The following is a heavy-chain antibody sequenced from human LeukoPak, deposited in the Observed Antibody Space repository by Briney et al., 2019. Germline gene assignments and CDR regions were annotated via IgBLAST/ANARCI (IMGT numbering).Heavy chain of an antibody. J-gene: IGHJ4*02. D-gene: IGHD1-26*01. CDR3: ARDIVGATTDY. CDR2: IYSGGST. CDR1: GFTFSSYA. Sequence: GGSLRLSCAASGFTFSSYAMSWVRQAPGKGLEWVSVIYSGGSTYYADSVKGRFTISRDNSKNTLYLQMNSLRAEDTAVYYCARDIVGATTDYWGQGTLVTVSS. V-gene: IGHV3-53*01.